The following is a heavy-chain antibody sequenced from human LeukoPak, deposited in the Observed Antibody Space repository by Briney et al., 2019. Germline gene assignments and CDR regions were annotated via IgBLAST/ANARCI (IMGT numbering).Heavy chain of an antibody. CDR2: FIPIFGTT. Sequence: GASVKVSCKASGYTFTSYAMNWVRQAPGQGLEWMGGFIPIFGTTKYGQKFQGRVTITADESTSTAYMELSSLRSEDTAVYYCARDQNRRDGYKHWGQGTLVTVSA. CDR1: GYTFTSYA. V-gene: IGHV1-69*13. J-gene: IGHJ1*01. D-gene: IGHD5-24*01. CDR3: ARDQNRRDGYKH.